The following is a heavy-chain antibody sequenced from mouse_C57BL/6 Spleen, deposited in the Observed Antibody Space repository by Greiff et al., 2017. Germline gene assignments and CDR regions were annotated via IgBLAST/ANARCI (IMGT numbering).Heavy chain of an antibody. Sequence: QVQLQQSGAELVKPGASVKISCKASGYAFSSYWMNWVKQRPGKGLEWIGQIYPGDGDTNYNGKFKGKATLTADKSSSTAYMQLSSLTSEDSAVYFCARSEYYGSSPLFDYWGQGTTLTVSS. CDR2: IYPGDGDT. V-gene: IGHV1-80*01. D-gene: IGHD1-1*01. J-gene: IGHJ2*01. CDR3: ARSEYYGSSPLFDY. CDR1: GYAFSSYW.